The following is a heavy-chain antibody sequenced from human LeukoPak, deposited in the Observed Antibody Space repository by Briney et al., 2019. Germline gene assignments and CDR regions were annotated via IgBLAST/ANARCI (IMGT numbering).Heavy chain of an antibody. CDR3: ARESGSVTSEVDFDY. J-gene: IGHJ4*02. CDR1: GFRFNTYW. CDR2: IRQDGSQK. V-gene: IGHV3-7*01. Sequence: GGSLRLSCAASGFRFNTYWMSWVRQAPGKGLEWVATIRQDGSQKYYVDSVKGRFTISRDNAKNSLYLQMNSLRAEDTAVYYCARESGSVTSEVDFDYWGQGTLVTVSS. D-gene: IGHD4-17*01.